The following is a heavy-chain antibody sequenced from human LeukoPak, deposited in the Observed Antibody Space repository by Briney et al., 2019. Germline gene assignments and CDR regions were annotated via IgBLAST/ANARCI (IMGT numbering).Heavy chain of an antibody. J-gene: IGHJ6*02. V-gene: IGHV6-1*01. CDR3: ARGLLVGHPYYCAMDV. Sequence: SQTISLTCAISGDSVSSNSATWNWIRQSPSRGLEWLGGTYFRSKWYNDSAESVKSQISINPDTSKNQFSLQLSSVTPEDTAVYYCARGLLVGHPYYCAMDVWGQGTTVSVSS. CDR1: GDSVSSNSAT. D-gene: IGHD2-8*02. CDR2: TYFRSKWYN.